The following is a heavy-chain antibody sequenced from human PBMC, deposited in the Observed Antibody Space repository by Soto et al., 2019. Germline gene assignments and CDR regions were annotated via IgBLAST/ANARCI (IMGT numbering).Heavy chain of an antibody. V-gene: IGHV3-9*01. CDR3: TKSLNFYGSGSYPDC. CDR1: GFTFADYA. CDR2: ISWNSGRR. D-gene: IGHD3-10*01. Sequence: EVQLVESGGGLVQPGRSLRLSCAASGFTFADYAMHWVRQAPGKGLEWVSGISWNSGRRGYADSVEGRFTISRDNAKNSLYLQMNSLRAEDTALYYCTKSLNFYGSGSYPDCWGQGTLVTVSS. J-gene: IGHJ4*02.